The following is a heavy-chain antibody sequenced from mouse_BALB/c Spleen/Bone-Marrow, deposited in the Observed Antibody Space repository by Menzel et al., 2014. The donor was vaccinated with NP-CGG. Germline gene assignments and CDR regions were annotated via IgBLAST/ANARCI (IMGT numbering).Heavy chain of an antibody. CDR3: TGRGRGYAMDY. Sequence: EVKLVESGGGLVQPGGSMKLSCVASGFIFSNYWMNWVRQSPEKGLEWVAEIRLKSNNYATHYAESVKGRFTISRDDSKSSVYLQMNNLRAEDTGIYYCTGRGRGYAMDYWGQGTSVTVSS. J-gene: IGHJ4*01. CDR2: IRLKSNNYAT. V-gene: IGHV6-6*02. CDR1: GFIFSNYW.